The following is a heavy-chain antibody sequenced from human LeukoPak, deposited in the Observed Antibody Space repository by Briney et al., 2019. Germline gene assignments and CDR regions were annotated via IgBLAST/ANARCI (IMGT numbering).Heavy chain of an antibody. CDR2: INPNSAGT. V-gene: IGHV1-2*02. CDR1: GYTFTGYY. J-gene: IGHJ4*02. CDR3: AREDSRSTSLDY. D-gene: IGHD6-6*01. Sequence: ASVKLSCKASGYTFTGYYMHWVRQAPGRGLEWMGWINPNSAGTNYAQKFQGRVTMTRDTSISTVFMELYSLRSDDTAVYYCAREDSRSTSLDYWGQGTLVTVSS.